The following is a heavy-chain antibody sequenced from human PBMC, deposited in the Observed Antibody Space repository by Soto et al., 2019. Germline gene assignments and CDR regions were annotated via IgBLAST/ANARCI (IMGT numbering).Heavy chain of an antibody. CDR3: ARGLGGGSLGYYFDY. CDR1: GGSVSSGYYY. Sequence: SETLSLTCTVSGGSVSSGYYYWSWIRQPPGRGLEWIGYIYYSGSTYYNPSLKSPVIISADTSKNQFSLKLTSVTAADTAVYYCARGLGGGSLGYYFDYWGQGTLVTVSS. CDR2: IYYSGST. J-gene: IGHJ4*02. V-gene: IGHV4-30-4*01. D-gene: IGHD3-10*01.